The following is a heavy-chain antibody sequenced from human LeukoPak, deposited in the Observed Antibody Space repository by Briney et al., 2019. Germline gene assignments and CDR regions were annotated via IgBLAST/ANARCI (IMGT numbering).Heavy chain of an antibody. Sequence: EASVKVSCKASGGTFSSYAISWVRQAPGQGLEWMGRIIPIFGTANYAQKFPGRVTITTDESRSTAYMELSSLRSEDTAVYYCAGYCSGGSCYGGYYFDYWGQGPLVTVSS. D-gene: IGHD2-15*01. CDR1: GGTFSSYA. J-gene: IGHJ4*02. V-gene: IGHV1-69*05. CDR3: AGYCSGGSCYGGYYFDY. CDR2: IIPIFGTA.